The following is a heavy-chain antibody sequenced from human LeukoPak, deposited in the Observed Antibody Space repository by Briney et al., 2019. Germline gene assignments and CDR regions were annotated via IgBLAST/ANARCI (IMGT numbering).Heavy chain of an antibody. J-gene: IGHJ6*02. CDR3: ARGVLGDILTGYYLYFYGLDV. Sequence: GASVKVSCKASGYTFTSYYIHWVRQAPGQGLEWMAILNPSGGSTSYAQKFQGRVTLTRDTSTSTVYMELSSLRSEDTAVYYCARGVLGDILTGYYLYFYGLDVWGQGTTVTVSS. D-gene: IGHD3-9*01. V-gene: IGHV1-46*01. CDR2: LNPSGGST. CDR1: GYTFTSYY.